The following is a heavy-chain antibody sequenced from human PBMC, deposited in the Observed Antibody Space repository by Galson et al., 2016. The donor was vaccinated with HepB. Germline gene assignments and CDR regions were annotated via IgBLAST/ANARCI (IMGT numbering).Heavy chain of an antibody. J-gene: IGHJ4*02. D-gene: IGHD2-15*01. V-gene: IGHV3-33*06. CDR3: AKSRRYCGGGSCLMYYFDY. Sequence: VAVIWYDGSTKYYADSVEGQFTISRDNSKNTLYLQMNSLRAEDTAVYYRAKSRRYCGGGSCLMYYFDYWGQGTLVTVSS. CDR2: IWYDGSTK.